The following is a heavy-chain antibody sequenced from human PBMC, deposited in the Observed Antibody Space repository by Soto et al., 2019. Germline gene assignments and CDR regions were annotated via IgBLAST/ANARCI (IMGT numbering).Heavy chain of an antibody. CDR2: INPKTGGP. J-gene: IGHJ4*02. D-gene: IGHD2-2*01. V-gene: IGHV1-2*02. CDR1: GYTFTDYY. CDR3: ASEDCRSTSCLKGFDY. Sequence: QVQLVQSGAEVKKPGDSVKVSCKASGYTFTDYYMHWVRQAPGQGLEYMGGINPKTGGPNYIQKLQGRVTVTRDTSTSTVHMDMTRLTSDDTAVYYCASEDCRSTSCLKGFDYWGQGTLLTVSS.